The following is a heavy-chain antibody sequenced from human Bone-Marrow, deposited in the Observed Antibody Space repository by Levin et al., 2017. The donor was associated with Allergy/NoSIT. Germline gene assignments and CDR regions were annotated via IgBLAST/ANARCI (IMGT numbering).Heavy chain of an antibody. Sequence: GGSLRLSCAASGFTFDDYAMHWVRQAPGKGLEWVSGISWNSGSIGYADSVKGRFTISRDNAKNSLYLQMNSLRAEDTALYYCAKGLNSTSCPKRGSSPSGGFDYWGQGTLVTVSS. CDR2: ISWNSGSI. D-gene: IGHD6-6*01. CDR3: AKGLNSTSCPKRGSSPSGGFDY. CDR1: GFTFDDYA. J-gene: IGHJ4*02. V-gene: IGHV3-9*01.